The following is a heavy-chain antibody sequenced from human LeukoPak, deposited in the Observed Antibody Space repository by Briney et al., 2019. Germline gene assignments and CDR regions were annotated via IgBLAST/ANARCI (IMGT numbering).Heavy chain of an antibody. CDR2: ISGSGGST. CDR1: GFTFSSYG. CDR3: AKGQVIGAAQNRFDP. J-gene: IGHJ5*02. V-gene: IGHV3-23*01. Sequence: GGSLRLSCAASGFTFSSYGVNWVRQAPGKGLEWVSGISGSGGSTYYADSVKGRFTISRDNSKNTLYLQMNSLRAEDTAVYYCAKGQVIGAAQNRFDPWGQGTLVAVSS. D-gene: IGHD2/OR15-2a*01.